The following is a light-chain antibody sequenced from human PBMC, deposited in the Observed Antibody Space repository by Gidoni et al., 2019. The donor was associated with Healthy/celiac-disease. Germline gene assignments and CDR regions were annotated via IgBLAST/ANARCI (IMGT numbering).Light chain of an antibody. CDR1: QSVSSN. V-gene: IGKV3-15*01. J-gene: IGKJ2*01. CDR2: GAS. Sequence: EIVMTQSPATLSVSPGERATLSCRASQSVSSNLAWYQQKPGQASRLLIYGASTRATGIPARFSGSGSGTEFTLTISSLQSEDFAVYYCQQYNNWPLYTFGQGTELEIK. CDR3: QQYNNWPLYT.